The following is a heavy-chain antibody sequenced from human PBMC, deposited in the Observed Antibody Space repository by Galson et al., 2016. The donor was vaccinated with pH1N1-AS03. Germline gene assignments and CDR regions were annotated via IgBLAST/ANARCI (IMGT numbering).Heavy chain of an antibody. V-gene: IGHV1-2*02. Sequence: SVKVSCKASGDTVTDYYIHWVRQAPGQGLEWMGWINPKSGGTKFDQKFQGRVTMTRETTINTLYMELSSLRSDDTAIYFCARGYNVWTAFDYWGQGTLVTVSS. J-gene: IGHJ4*02. CDR1: GDTVTDYY. CDR3: ARGYNVWTAFDY. CDR2: INPKSGGT. D-gene: IGHD3/OR15-3a*01.